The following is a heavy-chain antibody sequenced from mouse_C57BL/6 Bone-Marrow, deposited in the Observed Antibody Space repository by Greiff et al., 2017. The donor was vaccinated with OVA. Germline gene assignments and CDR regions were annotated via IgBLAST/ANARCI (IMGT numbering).Heavy chain of an antibody. V-gene: IGHV3-6*01. Sequence: EVQLQQSGPGLVKPSQSLSLTCSVTGYSITSGYYWNWIRQFPGNKLEWMGYISYDGSNNYNPSLKNRISITRDTSKNQFFLKLNSVTTEDTATYYCASYDYDWAYWGQGTLVTVSA. CDR3: ASYDYDWAY. CDR1: GYSITSGYY. J-gene: IGHJ3*01. D-gene: IGHD2-4*01. CDR2: ISYDGSN.